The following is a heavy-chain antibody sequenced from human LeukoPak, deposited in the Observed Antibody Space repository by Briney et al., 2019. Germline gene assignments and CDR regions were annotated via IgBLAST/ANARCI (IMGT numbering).Heavy chain of an antibody. CDR1: GFTFNNYA. D-gene: IGHD3-3*01. J-gene: IGHJ5*02. CDR3: AYIWSDVPGGS. CDR2: ISSASSST. Sequence: RGSPRLSCAASGFTFNNYAMSWVRQAPGKGLEWVSAISSASSSTYYANAVKGRFTISRDNSKNTLYLQMDSLRAEDTAVYYCAYIWSDVPGGSWGQGT. V-gene: IGHV3-23*01.